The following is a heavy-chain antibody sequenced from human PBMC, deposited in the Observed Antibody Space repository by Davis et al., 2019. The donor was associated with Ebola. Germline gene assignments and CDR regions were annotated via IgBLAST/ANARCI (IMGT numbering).Heavy chain of an antibody. V-gene: IGHV4-34*01. D-gene: IGHD5-12*01. CDR3: ARGGYSGYHDY. J-gene: IGHJ4*02. CDR1: GGSFSGYY. Sequence: PSETLSLTCAVYGGSFSGYYWSWIRQPPGKGLEWIGEINHSGSTNYNPSLKSRVTMSVDTSKNQFSLKLSSVTAADTAVYYCARGGYSGYHDYWGQGTLVTVSS. CDR2: INHSGST.